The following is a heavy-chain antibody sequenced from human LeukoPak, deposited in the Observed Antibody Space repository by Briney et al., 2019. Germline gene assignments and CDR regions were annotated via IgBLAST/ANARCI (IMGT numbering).Heavy chain of an antibody. Sequence: PGGSLRLSCAASGFTFSSYWMSWVRQAPGKGLEWVANIKQDGSEKYYVDSVKGRFTISRDNAKNSLYLQMNSLRAEDTAVYYCARVGYFPTMIVVVNDAFDIWGQGTMVTVYS. CDR2: IKQDGSEK. D-gene: IGHD3-22*01. J-gene: IGHJ3*02. CDR1: GFTFSSYW. CDR3: ARVGYFPTMIVVVNDAFDI. V-gene: IGHV3-7*01.